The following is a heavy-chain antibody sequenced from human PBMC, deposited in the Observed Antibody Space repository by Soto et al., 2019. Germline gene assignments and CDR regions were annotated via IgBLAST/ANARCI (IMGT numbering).Heavy chain of an antibody. CDR2: ISGSGGTT. J-gene: IGHJ4*02. V-gene: IGHV3-23*01. Sequence: GGSLRLSCAASGFTFSSYAMNWVRQAPGKGLEWVAGISGSGGTTFCADSVKGRFTVSRDNSKNTLYLQMNSLRAEDTAIYYCAKDSAHAPSNFDFWGQGTLVTVSS. CDR3: AKDSAHAPSNFDF. CDR1: GFTFSSYA.